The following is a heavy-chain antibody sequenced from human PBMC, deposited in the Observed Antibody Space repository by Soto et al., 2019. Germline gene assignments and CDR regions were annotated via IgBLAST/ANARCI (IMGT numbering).Heavy chain of an antibody. V-gene: IGHV1-18*01. CDR3: ARDIGGLYYYYYGMDV. CDR2: ISAYNGNT. CDR1: GYTFTSYG. J-gene: IGHJ6*02. D-gene: IGHD1-26*01. Sequence: ASVKVSCKASGYTFTSYGISWLLQAPGQGLEWMGWISAYNGNTNYAQKLQGRVTMTTDTSTSTAYMELRSLRSDDTAVYYCARDIGGLYYYYYGMDVWGQGTTVTVSS.